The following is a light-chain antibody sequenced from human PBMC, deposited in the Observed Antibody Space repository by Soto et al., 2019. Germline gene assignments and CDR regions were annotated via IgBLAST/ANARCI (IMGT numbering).Light chain of an antibody. J-gene: IGKJ1*01. V-gene: IGKV1-5*01. Sequence: DIQMTQSPSTVSASVGDRVTITCRASQRISTWLAWYQQRPGKAPKLLIYGASTLESGVPSRFSGSGSGTEFTLTFSSLQAEDFATYYCQQYNTYWTFGQGTKVEIK. CDR1: QRISTW. CDR2: GAS. CDR3: QQYNTYWT.